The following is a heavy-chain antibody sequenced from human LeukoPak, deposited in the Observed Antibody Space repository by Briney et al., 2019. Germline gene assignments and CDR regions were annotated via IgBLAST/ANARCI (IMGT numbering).Heavy chain of an antibody. CDR1: GVSISRYY. J-gene: IGHJ3*02. V-gene: IGHV4-59*01. CDR3: ARETHMGIAEAGTRHHDAFDI. CDR2: IYYSEST. Sequence: SDTLSLTCTLWGVSISRYYWSGPPPPPGKGREGLGYIYYSESTHHTPPLKRRATISVDTHKHHFSLKLSSVTAADAAVYYCARETHMGIAEAGTRHHDAFDIWGQGTMVTVSS. D-gene: IGHD6-13*01.